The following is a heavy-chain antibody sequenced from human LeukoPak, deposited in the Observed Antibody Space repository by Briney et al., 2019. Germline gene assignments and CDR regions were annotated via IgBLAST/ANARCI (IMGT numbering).Heavy chain of an antibody. Sequence: ASVKVSCKASGYSFTGYYMHWVRQAPGQGLEWMGWLNPYSGDTAYAQKLQGRVTMTTDTSTSTAYMELRSLRSDDTAVYYCAREGQGWFDPWGQGTLVTVSS. CDR1: GYSFTGYY. CDR3: AREGQGWFDP. V-gene: IGHV1-18*04. J-gene: IGHJ5*02. CDR2: LNPYSGDT.